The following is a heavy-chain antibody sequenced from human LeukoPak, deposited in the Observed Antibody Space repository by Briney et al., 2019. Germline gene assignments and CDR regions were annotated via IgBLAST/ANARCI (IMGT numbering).Heavy chain of an antibody. CDR1: GGSISSGDYY. CDR3: ARAQYYYDSSGYQGAWFDP. V-gene: IGHV4-30-4*01. CDR2: IYYSGST. J-gene: IGHJ5*02. D-gene: IGHD3-22*01. Sequence: TSQTLSLTCTVSGGSISSGDYYWSWIRQPPGKGLEWIGYIYYSGSTYYNPSLKSRVTISVDTSKNQFSLKLSSVTAADTAVYYCARAQYYYDSSGYQGAWFDPWGQGHLVTISS.